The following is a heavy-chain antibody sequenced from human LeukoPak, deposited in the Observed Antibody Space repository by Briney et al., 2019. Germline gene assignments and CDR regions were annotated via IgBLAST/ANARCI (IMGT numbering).Heavy chain of an antibody. V-gene: IGHV5-51*01. Sequence: GGSLQISCQGSGSSFTSYWIGWVRQVPGKGLEWMGIIYPGDSDTRYSPSFQGQVTISADKSISTAYLQWSSLKASDTAMYYCARLSRGQCFDPWGQGTLVTVSS. CDR2: IYPGDSDT. CDR3: ARLSRGQCFDP. D-gene: IGHD6-19*01. CDR1: GSSFTSYW. J-gene: IGHJ5*02.